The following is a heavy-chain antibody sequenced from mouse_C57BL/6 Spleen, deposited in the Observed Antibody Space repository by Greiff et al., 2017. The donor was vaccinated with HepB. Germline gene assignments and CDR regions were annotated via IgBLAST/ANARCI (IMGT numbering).Heavy chain of an antibody. D-gene: IGHD2-4*01. CDR3: AGRGDYDEGAYDLDY. Sequence: VQLQQSGAELVRPGASVKLSCKASGYTFTSYGISWVKQRPGQGLEWIGEIYPRSGNTYYNEKFKGKATLTADKSSSTAYMELRSLTSEDSAVYCCAGRGDYDEGAYDLDYWGQGTSVTVSS. J-gene: IGHJ4*01. V-gene: IGHV1-81*01. CDR1: GYTFTSYG. CDR2: IYPRSGNT.